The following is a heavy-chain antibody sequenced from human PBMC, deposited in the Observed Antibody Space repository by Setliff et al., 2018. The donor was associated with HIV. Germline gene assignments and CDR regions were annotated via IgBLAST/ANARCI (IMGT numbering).Heavy chain of an antibody. Sequence: SETLSLTCAVYGESFSGYYWSWIRQPAGKGLEWLGEINHSGRAKYNPSLKSRASISADTSKNQFSLRLTSVTAADTAVYYCARGAPSRNHGICHLFDYWGHGNLVTVSS. D-gene: IGHD2-8*01. V-gene: IGHV4-34*01. CDR1: GESFSGYY. CDR2: INHSGRA. CDR3: ARGAPSRNHGICHLFDY. J-gene: IGHJ4*01.